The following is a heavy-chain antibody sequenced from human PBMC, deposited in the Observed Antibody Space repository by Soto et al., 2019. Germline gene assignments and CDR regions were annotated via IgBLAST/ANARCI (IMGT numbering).Heavy chain of an antibody. Sequence: GGSLRLSCAASGFTFSGYWMYWVRQSPGKGLVWVSRIDGDGTSTGYADSVKGRFTISRDNAKNTLYLQMNSPRAEDTAVYYCARDPRNLGLDPWGLGTLVTVSS. J-gene: IGHJ5*02. D-gene: IGHD4-4*01. V-gene: IGHV3-74*01. CDR3: ARDPRNLGLDP. CDR2: IDGDGTST. CDR1: GFTFSGYW.